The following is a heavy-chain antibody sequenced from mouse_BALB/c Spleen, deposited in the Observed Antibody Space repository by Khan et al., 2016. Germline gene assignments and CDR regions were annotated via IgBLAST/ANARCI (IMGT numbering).Heavy chain of an antibody. CDR2: IYPGSGNT. J-gene: IGHJ2*01. CDR3: ARSVYYGSYFDY. D-gene: IGHD2-2*01. Sequence: QVQLKESGAELARPGASVKLSCKASGYTFTDYYINWVKKRTGQGLEWIGEIYPGSGNTYYNEKFKGKATLTADKSSSTAYMQLSSLTSEYSAVYFCARSVYYGSYFDYWGQGTTLTVSS. V-gene: IGHV1-77*01. CDR1: GYTFTDYY.